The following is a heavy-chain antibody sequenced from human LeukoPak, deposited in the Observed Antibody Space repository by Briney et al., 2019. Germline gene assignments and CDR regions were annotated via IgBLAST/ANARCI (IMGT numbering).Heavy chain of an antibody. J-gene: IGHJ4*02. CDR1: GFTFSSYA. Sequence: PGGSLRLSCAASGFTFSSYAMSWVRQAPGKGLEWDSAISGSGGSTYYADSVKGRFTISRDNSKNTLYLQMNSLRAEDTAVYYCAKDLVVPAATLVDYWGQGTLVTVSS. D-gene: IGHD2-2*01. CDR3: AKDLVVPAATLVDY. CDR2: ISGSGGST. V-gene: IGHV3-23*01.